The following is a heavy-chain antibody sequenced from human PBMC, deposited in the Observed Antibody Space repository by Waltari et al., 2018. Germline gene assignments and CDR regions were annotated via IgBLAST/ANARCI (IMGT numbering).Heavy chain of an antibody. Sequence: QVQLVQSGAEVKKPGASVKVSCKASGYTFTSSDINWVRQATGQGLEWMGWMNPNSGNTGYAQKFQGRVTITRNTSISTAYMELSRLRSDDTAVYYCARASYDSSGYYSLQFDYWGQGTLVTVSS. CDR1: GYTFTSSD. CDR3: ARASYDSSGYYSLQFDY. CDR2: MNPNSGNT. V-gene: IGHV1-8*03. D-gene: IGHD3-22*01. J-gene: IGHJ4*02.